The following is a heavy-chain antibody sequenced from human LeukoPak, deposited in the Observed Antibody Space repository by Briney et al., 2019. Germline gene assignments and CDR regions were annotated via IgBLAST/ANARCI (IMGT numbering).Heavy chain of an antibody. D-gene: IGHD2-2*01. Sequence: GGSLRLSCAASGFTFSGAAMHWVRQASGKGLEWVGRIRSKANSYATAYAASVKGRFTISRDDSKNTAYLQMNSLKTEDTAVYYCTSAGCSSTSCYHMNDYWGQGTLVTVSS. V-gene: IGHV3-73*01. CDR1: GFTFSGAA. J-gene: IGHJ4*02. CDR2: IRSKANSYAT. CDR3: TSAGCSSTSCYHMNDY.